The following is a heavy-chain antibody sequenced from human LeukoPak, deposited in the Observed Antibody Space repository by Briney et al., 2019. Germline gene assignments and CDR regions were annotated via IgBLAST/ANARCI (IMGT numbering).Heavy chain of an antibody. CDR3: TRDYRGTFDY. CDR2: IKQDGSEK. J-gene: IGHJ4*02. V-gene: IGHV3-7*03. Sequence: PGGSLRLSCAASGFTFSSYGMHWVRQAPGKGLEWVANIKQDGSEKNYVDSVKGRFTISRDNAKNSLYLQMNSLRAEDTAIYYCTRDYRGTFDYWGQGTLVTVSS. D-gene: IGHD1-26*01. CDR1: GFTFSSYG.